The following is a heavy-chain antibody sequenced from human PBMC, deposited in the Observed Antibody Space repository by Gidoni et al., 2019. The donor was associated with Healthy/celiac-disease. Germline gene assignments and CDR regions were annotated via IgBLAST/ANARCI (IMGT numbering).Heavy chain of an antibody. CDR2: INQSGST. J-gene: IGHJ3*02. Sequence: QVQLQLSGAGLLQPSEPLSLTCAVYGESFSGYYCSWIRHPPGKGLEWIGEINQSGSTNYNRSLKSRVTIAVDTNKNQFSLKLSSVTAAYTAVYYWAREGRGILWWDQWVSPAFDIWGQGTMVTVSS. CDR1: GESFSGYY. D-gene: IGHD2-21*01. V-gene: IGHV4-34*01. CDR3: AREGRGILWWDQWVSPAFDI.